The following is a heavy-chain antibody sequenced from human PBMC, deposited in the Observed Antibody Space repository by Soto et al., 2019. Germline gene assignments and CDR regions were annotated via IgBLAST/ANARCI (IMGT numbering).Heavy chain of an antibody. D-gene: IGHD5-18*01. CDR2: IYPGDSTA. V-gene: IGHV5-51*01. J-gene: IGHJ4*02. CDR3: ARRTTPMAFDL. Sequence: DVQLVQSGTEVKTPGESLKISCQSSGYNFPTYWIAWLRQMPGKGLEWVGVIYPGDSTATYSPSFQGQVTISVDKSINTAYLQWSGLKASDTAMYFCARRTTPMAFDLWGQGTLVTVSS. CDR1: GYNFPTYW.